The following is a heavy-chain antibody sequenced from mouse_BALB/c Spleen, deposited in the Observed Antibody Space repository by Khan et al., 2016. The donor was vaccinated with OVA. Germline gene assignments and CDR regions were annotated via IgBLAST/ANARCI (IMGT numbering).Heavy chain of an antibody. D-gene: IGHD2-1*01. CDR2: IDPETGGT. CDR1: GYTFTDYE. CDR3: TRGIYYGNPYAMEY. V-gene: IGHV1-15*01. Sequence: QVQLQQSGADLVRPGASVTLSCKASGYTFTDYEMHWVKQTPVHGLEWIGAIDPETGGTAYNQKFKGKATLTADKSSSTAYMELRSLTSEDSAVYYGTRGIYYGNPYAMEYWGQGTSVTVSS. J-gene: IGHJ4*01.